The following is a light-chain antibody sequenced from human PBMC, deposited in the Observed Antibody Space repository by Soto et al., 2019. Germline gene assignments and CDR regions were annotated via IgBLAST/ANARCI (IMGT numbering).Light chain of an antibody. CDR2: EVS. Sequence: QSVLTQPASVSGSPGQSITISCTGTSSDVGNYNYVSWYQHHPGKAPKLILFEVSHRPSGVSNRFSGSKSGNTASLTSSGLQAEDEADYYCSSYTTITTLVFGGGTKLTVL. V-gene: IGLV2-14*01. CDR3: SSYTTITTLV. J-gene: IGLJ2*01. CDR1: SSDVGNYNY.